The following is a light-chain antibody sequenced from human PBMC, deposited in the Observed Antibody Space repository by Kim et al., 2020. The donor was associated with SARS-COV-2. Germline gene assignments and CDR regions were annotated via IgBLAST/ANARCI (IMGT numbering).Light chain of an antibody. CDR2: GAS. CDR3: QQYNNWPRT. V-gene: IGKV3-15*01. Sequence: EIVMTQSPVTVSVSPGERATLSCRASQSVSSNLAWYQQKPGQAPRHLIYGASTRATDIPPRFSGSGSGTEFTLTISSLQSEDFAVYFCQQYNNWPRTFGQGTKVDIK. CDR1: QSVSSN. J-gene: IGKJ1*01.